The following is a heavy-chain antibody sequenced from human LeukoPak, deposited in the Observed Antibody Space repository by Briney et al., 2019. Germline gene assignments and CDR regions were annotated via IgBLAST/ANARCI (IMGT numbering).Heavy chain of an antibody. CDR1: GFTFSNAW. CDR2: IKSKTDGGTT. CDR3: TGILLWFGEFDY. V-gene: IGHV3-15*01. Sequence: PGGSLRLSCAASGFTFSNAWMNWVRQAPGKGLEWVGRIKSKTDGGTTDYAAPVKGRFTISRDDSKNTLYLQMNSLKTEDTAVHYCTGILLWFGEFDYWGQGTLATVSP. J-gene: IGHJ4*02. D-gene: IGHD3-10*01.